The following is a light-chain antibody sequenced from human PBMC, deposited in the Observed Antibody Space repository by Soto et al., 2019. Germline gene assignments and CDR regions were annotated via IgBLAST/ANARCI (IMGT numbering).Light chain of an antibody. CDR2: DDR. Sequence: SYERTQPPSVSVAPGQTARITCGGTNIGAKVVHWYQQKKPGQAPVLVVFDDRARPSTIPERFSGSNSGNTATLTISRVEAGDEADYYCQVWHSTSVRVFGGGTKVTVL. CDR1: NIGAKV. CDR3: QVWHSTSVRV. J-gene: IGLJ2*01. V-gene: IGLV3-21*02.